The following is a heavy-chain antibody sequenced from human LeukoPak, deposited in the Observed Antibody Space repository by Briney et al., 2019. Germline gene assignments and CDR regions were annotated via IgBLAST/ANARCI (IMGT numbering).Heavy chain of an antibody. J-gene: IGHJ3*02. CDR1: GGTLSSYA. Sequence: ASVKVSCKASGGTLSSYAISWVRQAPGQGIEWMGRIIPILGIANYAQKFQGRVTITADKSTSTAYMELSSLRSEDTAVYYCARAPSYYDILTGPPGAFEIWGQGTMVTVSS. V-gene: IGHV1-69*04. CDR2: IIPILGIA. CDR3: ARAPSYYDILTGPPGAFEI. D-gene: IGHD3-9*01.